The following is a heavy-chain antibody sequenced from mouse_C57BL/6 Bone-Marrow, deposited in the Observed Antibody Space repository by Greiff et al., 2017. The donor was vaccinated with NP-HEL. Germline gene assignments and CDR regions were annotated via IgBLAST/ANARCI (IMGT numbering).Heavy chain of an antibody. D-gene: IGHD1-1*01. CDR1: GFNIKDDY. Sequence: EVKLVESGAELVRPGASVKLSCTASGFNIKDDYMHWVKQRPEQGLEWIGWIDPENGDTEYASKFQGKATITADTSSNTAYLQLSSLTSEDTAVYYCTPLYGSIYYFDYWGQGTTLTVSS. V-gene: IGHV14-4*01. CDR2: IDPENGDT. CDR3: TPLYGSIYYFDY. J-gene: IGHJ2*01.